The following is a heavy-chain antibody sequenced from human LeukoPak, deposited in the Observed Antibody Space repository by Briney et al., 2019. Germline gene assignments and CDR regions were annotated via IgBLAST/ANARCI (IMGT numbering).Heavy chain of an antibody. CDR1: GYSFTSYW. D-gene: IGHD4-23*01. V-gene: IGHV5-51*01. CDR2: IYPGDSDT. Sequence: GESLKISCKGSGYSFTSYWIGWVRPMPGKGLEWMGIIYPGDSDTRYSPSFQGQVTISADKSISTAYLQWSSLKASDTAMYYCARGMTTVVPWSAFDIWGQGTMVTVSS. CDR3: ARGMTTVVPWSAFDI. J-gene: IGHJ3*02.